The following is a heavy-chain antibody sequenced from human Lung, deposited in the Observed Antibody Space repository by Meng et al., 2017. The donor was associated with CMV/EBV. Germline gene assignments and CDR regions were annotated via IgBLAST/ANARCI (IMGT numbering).Heavy chain of an antibody. CDR2: ISSSSSYI. CDR3: ARGSSSSWYEGSYYFDY. J-gene: IGHJ4*02. Sequence: GESLKISCSASGFTFSSYSMTWVRQAPGKGLEWVSSISSSSSYIYYADSVKGRFTISRDNAKNSLYLQMNSLRAEDTAVYYCARGSSSSWYEGSYYFDYWXQGTXVTVAS. CDR1: GFTFSSYS. D-gene: IGHD6-13*01. V-gene: IGHV3-21*01.